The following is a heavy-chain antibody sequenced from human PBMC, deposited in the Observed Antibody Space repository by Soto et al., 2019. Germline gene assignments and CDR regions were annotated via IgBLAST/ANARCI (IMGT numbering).Heavy chain of an antibody. D-gene: IGHD2-15*01. Sequence: PGESLKISCKGSGYSFTSYWIGWVRQMPGKGLEWMGIIYPGDSDTRYSPSFQGQVTISADKSISTAYLQWSSLKASDTAMYYCARLTCSGGSCYWKYYYYGMDVWGQGTTVTVSS. V-gene: IGHV5-51*01. CDR1: GYSFTSYW. CDR3: ARLTCSGGSCYWKYYYYGMDV. J-gene: IGHJ6*02. CDR2: IYPGDSDT.